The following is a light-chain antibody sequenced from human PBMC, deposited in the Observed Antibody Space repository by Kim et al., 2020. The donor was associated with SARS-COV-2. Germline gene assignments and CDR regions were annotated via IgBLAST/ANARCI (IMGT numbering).Light chain of an antibody. Sequence: EIVMTQSPATLSVSPGGRAILSCRASQSVSSNLAWYQKKPGQAPRLVIYGASTRAAGVAARFSGSVSGAEFTLTISNLQPEDCAVYYCQQYNKWMYTFGQGTKLEI. CDR2: GAS. CDR1: QSVSSN. CDR3: QQYNKWMYT. J-gene: IGKJ2*01. V-gene: IGKV3D-15*01.